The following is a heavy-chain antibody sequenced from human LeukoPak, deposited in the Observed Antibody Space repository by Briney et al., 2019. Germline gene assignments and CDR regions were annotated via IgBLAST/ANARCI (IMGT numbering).Heavy chain of an antibody. CDR2: IYTSGST. D-gene: IGHD1-1*01. CDR1: GGSISSYY. J-gene: IGHJ4*02. CDR3: ARVQRELMWYYFDY. V-gene: IGHV4-4*07. Sequence: PSETLSLTCTVSGGSISSYYWSWIRQPAGKGLEWIGRIYTSGSTNYNPSLKSRVTMSVDTSKNQFSLKLSSVTAADTAVYYCARVQRELMWYYFDYLGQGTLVTVSS.